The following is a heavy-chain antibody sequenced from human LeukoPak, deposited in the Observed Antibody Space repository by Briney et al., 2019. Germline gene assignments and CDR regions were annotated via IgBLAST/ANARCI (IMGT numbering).Heavy chain of an antibody. CDR3: ARDKQYVFDV. D-gene: IGHD6-19*01. V-gene: IGHV1-18*01. Sequence: ASVRVSCKASGYSFTSFGISWVRQAPGQGLEWMGWISTSKGNTIYAQKFQDRVIMTRDASTSTAYMELRRLRSDDTAVYYCARDKQYVFDVWGQGTRVPVSP. J-gene: IGHJ3*01. CDR2: ISTSKGNT. CDR1: GYSFTSFG.